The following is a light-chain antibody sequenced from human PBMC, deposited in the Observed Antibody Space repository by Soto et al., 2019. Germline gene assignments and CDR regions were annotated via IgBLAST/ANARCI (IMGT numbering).Light chain of an antibody. CDR3: AHYATRSLT. Sequence: IVLRQSPEPLSWSPREKDKLSCRASQSVTSSYLAWYQQKPGQAPRLLIYAASSRATGIPDRFSGSGSGTDFTLTSARLTPEDFGVYYRAHYATRSLTFGAGTEVDIK. V-gene: IGKV3-20*01. CDR1: QSVTSSY. CDR2: AAS. J-gene: IGKJ4*01.